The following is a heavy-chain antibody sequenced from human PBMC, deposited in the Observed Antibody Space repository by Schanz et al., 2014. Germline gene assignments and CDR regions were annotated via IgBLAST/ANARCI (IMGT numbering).Heavy chain of an antibody. D-gene: IGHD1-1*01. CDR3: AKIERNED. CDR1: GLIFSNYV. Sequence: EVQLLESGGGLVQPGGSLKLSCAASGLIFSNYVMSWVRQAPGKGLEWVSTIGTSGGTNYAESGKGRFTISRDNSKNTLDLQMNSLRAEDTAVYVCAKIERNEDGGQGTLXTVSS. CDR2: IGTSGGT. V-gene: IGHV3-23*01. J-gene: IGHJ4*02.